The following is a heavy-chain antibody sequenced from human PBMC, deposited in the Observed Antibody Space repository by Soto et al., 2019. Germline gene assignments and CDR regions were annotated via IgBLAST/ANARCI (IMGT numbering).Heavy chain of an antibody. D-gene: IGHD3-9*01. V-gene: IGHV1-18*01. CDR1: GYTFTSYG. Sequence: ASVKVSCKASGYTFTSYGISWVRQAPGQGLEWMGWISAYNGNTNYAQKLQGRVTMTTDTSTSTAYMELRSLRSDDTAVYYCARDRDRRGFDYRQGFDPWGQGTLVTVYS. CDR2: ISAYNGNT. J-gene: IGHJ5*02. CDR3: ARDRDRRGFDYRQGFDP.